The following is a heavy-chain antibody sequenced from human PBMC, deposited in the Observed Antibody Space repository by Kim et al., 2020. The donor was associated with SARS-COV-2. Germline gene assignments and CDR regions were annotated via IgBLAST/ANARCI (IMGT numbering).Heavy chain of an antibody. CDR1: GFTFSSYS. D-gene: IGHD4-17*01. Sequence: GGSLRLSCAASGFTFSSYSMNWVRQAPGKGLEWVSYISSSSSTIYYADSVKGRFTISRDNAKNSLYLQMNSLRAEDTAVYYCAREREREMTTVTNGYYFDYWGQGTLVTVSS. V-gene: IGHV3-48*04. CDR2: ISSSSSTI. J-gene: IGHJ4*02. CDR3: AREREREMTTVTNGYYFDY.